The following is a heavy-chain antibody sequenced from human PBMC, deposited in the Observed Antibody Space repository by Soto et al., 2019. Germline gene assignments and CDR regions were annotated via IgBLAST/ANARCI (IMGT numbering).Heavy chain of an antibody. J-gene: IGHJ4*02. V-gene: IGHV4-59*01. D-gene: IGHD5-18*01. CDR3: ARAPDIAMATVFDY. CDR2: IYYSGST. CDR1: GGSISSYY. Sequence: PSETLSLTCTVSGGSISSYYWIWIRQPPGKGLEWIGYIYYSGSTNHNPSLKSRVTISVDTSKNQFSLKVSSVTAADTAVYYCARAPDIAMATVFDYWGQGTLVTVSS.